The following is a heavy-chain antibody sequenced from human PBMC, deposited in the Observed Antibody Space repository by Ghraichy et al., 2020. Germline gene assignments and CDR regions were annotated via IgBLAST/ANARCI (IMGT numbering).Heavy chain of an antibody. CDR2: ISGSGGST. CDR1: GFTFSSYA. D-gene: IGHD6-13*01. CDR3: GKDYGVSSSSWYEGYFDY. V-gene: IGHV3-23*01. J-gene: IGHJ4*02. Sequence: GGSLRLSCAASGFTFSSYAMSWVRQAPGKGLEWVSAISGSGGSTYYADSVKGRFTISRDNSKNTLYLQMNSLRAEDTAVYYCGKDYGVSSSSWYEGYFDYWGQGTLVTVSS.